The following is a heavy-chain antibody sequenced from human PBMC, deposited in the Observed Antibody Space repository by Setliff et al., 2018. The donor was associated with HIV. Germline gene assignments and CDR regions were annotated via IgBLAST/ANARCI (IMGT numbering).Heavy chain of an antibody. Sequence: PSETLSLTCIVSGGSISGSSYYWTWIRQPPGKGLEWTGSIYHTGRTYYNRSLESRLTISIDTSKNQFSLKLTSVTAADTAMYYCASRIYYYDESRVLREEGFVPWGQGTLVTVSS. V-gene: IGHV4-39*01. CDR2: IYHTGRT. CDR3: ASRIYYYDESRVLREEGFVP. CDR1: GGSISGSSYY. D-gene: IGHD3-22*01. J-gene: IGHJ5*02.